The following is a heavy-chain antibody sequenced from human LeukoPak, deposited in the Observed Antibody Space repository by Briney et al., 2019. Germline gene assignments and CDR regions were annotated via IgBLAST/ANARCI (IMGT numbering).Heavy chain of an antibody. V-gene: IGHV1-69*13. CDR1: GGTFSSYA. J-gene: IGHJ3*02. D-gene: IGHD1-26*01. Sequence: ASVKVSCKASGGTFSSYAISWVRQAPGQGLEWMGGIIPIFGTANYAQKFQGRVTITADESTSTAYMELSRLRSDDTAVYYCAVFPGIVGGTPLWNDAFDIWGQGTMVTVSS. CDR2: IIPIFGTA. CDR3: AVFPGIVGGTPLWNDAFDI.